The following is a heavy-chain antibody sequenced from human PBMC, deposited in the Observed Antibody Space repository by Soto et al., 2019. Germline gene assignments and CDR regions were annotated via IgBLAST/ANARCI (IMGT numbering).Heavy chain of an antibody. CDR2: ISAYNGNT. Sequence: ASVKVSCKACGYTFTSYGISWVRQAPGQGLEWMGWISAYNGNTNYAQKLQGRVTMTTDTSTSTAYMELRSLRSDDTAVYYCARDSDSDPRFDYWGQGTLVTVSS. CDR3: ARDSDSDPRFDY. V-gene: IGHV1-18*01. J-gene: IGHJ4*02. CDR1: GYTFTSYG. D-gene: IGHD2-21*02.